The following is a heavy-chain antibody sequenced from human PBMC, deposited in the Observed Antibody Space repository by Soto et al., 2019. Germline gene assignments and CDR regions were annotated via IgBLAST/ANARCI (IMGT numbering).Heavy chain of an antibody. V-gene: IGHV4-31*03. D-gene: IGHD6-13*01. CDR3: ARAPGYSSSWYGDFDY. CDR1: GGSISSGGYY. CDR2: IYYSGST. Sequence: QVQLQESGPGLVKPSQTLSLTCTVSGGSISSGGYYWSWFRQHPGKGLEWIGYIYYSGSTYYNPSLKSRVTISVDTYKDQFSLKLSSVTAADTAVYYCARAPGYSSSWYGDFDYWCHGTVVTVYS. J-gene: IGHJ4*01.